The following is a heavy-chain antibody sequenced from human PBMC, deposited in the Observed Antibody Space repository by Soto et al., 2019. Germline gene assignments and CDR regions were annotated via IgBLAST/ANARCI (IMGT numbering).Heavy chain of an antibody. Sequence: ASVKVSCKASGYTFTGYYMHWVRQAPGQGLEWMGWINPNSGGTNYAQKFQGWVTMTRDTSISTAYMELSRLRSDDTAVYYCARSISITIFGVGRGGMDVWXQGTTVTVS. D-gene: IGHD3-3*01. V-gene: IGHV1-2*04. CDR1: GYTFTGYY. CDR3: ARSISITIFGVGRGGMDV. CDR2: INPNSGGT. J-gene: IGHJ6*02.